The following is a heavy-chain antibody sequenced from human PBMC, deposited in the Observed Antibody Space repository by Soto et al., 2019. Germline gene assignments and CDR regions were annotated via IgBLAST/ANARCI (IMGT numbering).Heavy chain of an antibody. J-gene: IGHJ6*02. CDR2: IYYSGST. Sequence: QVQLQESGPGLVKPSQTLSLTCTVSGGSISSGDYYWSWIRQPPGKGLEWFGYIYYSGSTYYNLSLKSRVTITVDKSKNKFSLKLSSVTAADTAVYYRASSLSPANYYYYGMDVWGLGTTVTVS. V-gene: IGHV4-30-4*01. CDR3: ASSLSPANYYYYGMDV. CDR1: GGSISSGDYY.